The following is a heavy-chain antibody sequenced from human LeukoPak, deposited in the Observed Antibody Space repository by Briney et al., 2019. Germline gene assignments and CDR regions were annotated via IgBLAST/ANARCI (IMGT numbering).Heavy chain of an antibody. CDR2: IYYDGTT. CDR1: GGSISSHY. CDR3: ARRDGGGPFNI. D-gene: IGHD3-10*01. J-gene: IGHJ3*02. Sequence: SETLSLTCTVSGGSISSHYWSWIRQPPGEGLEWIGYIYYDGTTEYYPSLKSRVTISIDASKKQFSLKLRSVTAADTAVCYCARRDGGGPFNIWGQGTVVTVS. V-gene: IGHV4-59*11.